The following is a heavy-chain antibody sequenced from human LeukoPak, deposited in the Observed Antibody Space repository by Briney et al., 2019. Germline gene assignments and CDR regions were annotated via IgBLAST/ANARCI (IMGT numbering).Heavy chain of an antibody. CDR1: GFTFSSYE. V-gene: IGHV3-48*03. D-gene: IGHD3-22*01. CDR2: ISCSGITI. J-gene: IGHJ4*02. Sequence: GGSLTLSCAASGFTFSSYEMNWVRQAPGKGLEWVSYISCSGITIYYADSVKGRFTRPRDNAKNSLYLQMNRLRVEDTAVYYCARWGYSSVYYYDYWGQGTLVTVSS. CDR3: ARWGYSSVYYYDY.